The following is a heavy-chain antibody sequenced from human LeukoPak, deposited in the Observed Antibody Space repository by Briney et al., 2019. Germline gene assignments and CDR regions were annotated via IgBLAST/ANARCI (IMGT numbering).Heavy chain of an antibody. Sequence: SQTLSLTCAISGDSVSSNSAAWNWIRQSPSRGLVCLGRTYYRSNWYNDYAVSVTSRITINPDTSNNQFSLQLTSVTPEDKAVYYCARGGGSAFDIWGQGTMVTVSS. CDR1: GDSVSSNSAA. D-gene: IGHD2-15*01. J-gene: IGHJ3*02. CDR3: ARGGGSAFDI. CDR2: TYYRSNWYN. V-gene: IGHV6-1*01.